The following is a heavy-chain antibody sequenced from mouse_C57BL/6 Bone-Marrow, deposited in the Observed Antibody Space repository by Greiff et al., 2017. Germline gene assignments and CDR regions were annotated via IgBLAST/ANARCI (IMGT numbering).Heavy chain of an antibody. D-gene: IGHD2-3*01. CDR3: ARDGFCRCFAY. CDR1: GYTFTSYW. CDR2: IDPSDSYT. V-gene: IGHV1-69*01. J-gene: IGHJ3*01. Sequence: QVQLQQPGAELVMPGASVKLSCKASGYTFTSYWMHWVKQRPGQGLEWIGEIDPSDSYTNYNQKFKGKSTLTVDKSSSTAYMQHSSLSSEDSAVYYCARDGFCRCFAYWGQGTLVTVSS.